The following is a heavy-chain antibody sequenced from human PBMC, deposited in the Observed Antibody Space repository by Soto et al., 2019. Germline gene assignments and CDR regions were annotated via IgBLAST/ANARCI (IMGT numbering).Heavy chain of an antibody. CDR2: ISNSXXTX. Sequence: PGGSLRLSCAASGFTFSSYSMNWVRQAPGKGLEWVSSISNSXXTXXXAXXXXGXXTISRENAKNSLYLQMNSLRAEDTAVYYCARGDRILIPPLAYWGLGTWSPSPQ. CDR1: GFTFSSYS. J-gene: IGHJ4*02. V-gene: IGHV3-21*01. CDR3: ARGDRILIPPLAY. D-gene: IGHD2-2*02.